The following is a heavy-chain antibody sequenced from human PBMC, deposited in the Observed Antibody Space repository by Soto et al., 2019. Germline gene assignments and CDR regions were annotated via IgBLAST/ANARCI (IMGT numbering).Heavy chain of an antibody. V-gene: IGHV3-53*01. Sequence: LGGSLRLSCAASGFSVGSNYMTWVRQAPGKGLEWVSLMDSGGSTYYADSVKGRFTIPRDNSKNTLYLQMNSLRAEDTAVYHCAREWYSSSGPHFDCWGQGTLVTVSS. J-gene: IGHJ4*02. CDR1: GFSVGSNY. CDR2: MDSGGST. CDR3: AREWYSSSGPHFDC. D-gene: IGHD6-6*01.